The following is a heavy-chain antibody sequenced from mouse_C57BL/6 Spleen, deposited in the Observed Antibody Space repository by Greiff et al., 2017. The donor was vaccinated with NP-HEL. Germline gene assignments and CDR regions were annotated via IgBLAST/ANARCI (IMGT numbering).Heavy chain of an antibody. CDR2: ISSGGSYT. CDR3: AIHITTVVADYYAMDY. D-gene: IGHD1-1*01. V-gene: IGHV5-6*01. Sequence: EVKLVESGGDLVKPGGSLKLSCAASGFTFSSYGMSWVRQTPDKRLEWVATISSGGSYTYYPDSVKGRFTISRDNAKNTLYLQMSSLKSEDTAMYYCAIHITTVVADYYAMDYWGQGTSVTVSS. J-gene: IGHJ4*01. CDR1: GFTFSSYG.